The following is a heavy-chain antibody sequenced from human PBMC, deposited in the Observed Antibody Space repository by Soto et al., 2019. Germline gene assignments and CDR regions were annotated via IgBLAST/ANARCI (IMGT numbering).Heavy chain of an antibody. CDR2: IYYSGST. CDR3: ARYCSGGSCYRAAFDY. CDR1: GGSVSSGSYY. Sequence: ETLSLTCTVSGGSVSSGSYYWSWIRQPPGKGLEWIGYIYYSGSTNYNPSLKSRVTISVDTSKNQFSLKLSSVTAADTAVYYCARYCSGGSCYRAAFDYWGQGTLVTVSS. D-gene: IGHD2-15*01. J-gene: IGHJ4*02. V-gene: IGHV4-61*01.